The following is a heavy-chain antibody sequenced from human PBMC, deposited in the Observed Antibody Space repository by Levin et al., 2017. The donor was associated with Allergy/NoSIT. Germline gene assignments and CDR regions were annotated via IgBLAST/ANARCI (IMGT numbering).Heavy chain of an antibody. CDR1: GGSLSGYY. J-gene: IGHJ4*02. CDR2: INYSGST. CDR3: ARGTVTPEDY. V-gene: IGHV4-34*01. Sequence: GSLRLSCAVYGGSLSGYYWSWIRQPPGEGLEWIGDINYSGSTNYKPSFKSRVTISIDTSKNQFSLQMTSVTAADTAVYYCARGTVTPEDYWGQGTLVTVSS. D-gene: IGHD4-17*01.